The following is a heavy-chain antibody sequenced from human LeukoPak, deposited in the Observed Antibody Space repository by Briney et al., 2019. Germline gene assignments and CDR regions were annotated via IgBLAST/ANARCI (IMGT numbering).Heavy chain of an antibody. CDR2: ISSSGSYT. V-gene: IGHV3-11*05. D-gene: IGHD2-2*01. CDR1: GFTFSDYY. CDR3: ARESSHNWFDP. J-gene: IGHJ5*02. Sequence: PGGSLRLSCAASGFTFSDYYMSWIRQAPGKGLEWVSYISSSGSYTNYANSMKGRFTISRDNAKNSLYLQMNGLRADDTAVYYCARESSHNWFDPWGQGTLVTVSS.